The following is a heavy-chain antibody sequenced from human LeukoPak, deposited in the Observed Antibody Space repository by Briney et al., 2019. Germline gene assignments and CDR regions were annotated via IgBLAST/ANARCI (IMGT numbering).Heavy chain of an antibody. CDR1: GGSFSGYY. V-gene: IGHV4-34*01. J-gene: IGHJ4*02. Sequence: PSETLSLTCAVYGGSFSGYYWSWIRQPPGKGLEWIGEINHSGSTNYNPSLKGRVTISVDTSKNQFSLKLSSVTAADTAVYYCARGLLRYYDSSGYYPYYFDYWGQGTLVTVSS. CDR3: ARGLLRYYDSSGYYPYYFDY. D-gene: IGHD3-22*01. CDR2: INHSGST.